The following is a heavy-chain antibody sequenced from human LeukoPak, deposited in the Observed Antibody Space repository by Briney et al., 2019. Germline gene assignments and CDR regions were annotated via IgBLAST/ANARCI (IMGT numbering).Heavy chain of an antibody. Sequence: PGGSLRLSCAASGFTFSSYAMSWVRQAPGKGLEWVSAISGSGGSTYYADSVKGRFTISRDNSKNTLYLQMNSRRAEDTAVYYCAKDLGIAAAGKGFDYWGQGTLVTVSS. CDR1: GFTFSSYA. D-gene: IGHD6-13*01. CDR2: ISGSGGST. J-gene: IGHJ4*02. CDR3: AKDLGIAAAGKGFDY. V-gene: IGHV3-23*01.